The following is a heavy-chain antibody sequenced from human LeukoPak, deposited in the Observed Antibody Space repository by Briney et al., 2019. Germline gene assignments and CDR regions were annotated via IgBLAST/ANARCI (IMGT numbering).Heavy chain of an antibody. Sequence: SQTLSLTCDISGDSVSSNSAAWNWIRQSPSRGLEWLGRTYYRSKWYNDYAASVKSRTSINPGTSKNQFSLHLNSVTPEDTAVYYCARDQGGSYYFDYWGQGTLVTVSS. CDR2: TYYRSKWYN. D-gene: IGHD1-26*01. J-gene: IGHJ4*02. CDR1: GDSVSSNSAA. CDR3: ARDQGGSYYFDY. V-gene: IGHV6-1*01.